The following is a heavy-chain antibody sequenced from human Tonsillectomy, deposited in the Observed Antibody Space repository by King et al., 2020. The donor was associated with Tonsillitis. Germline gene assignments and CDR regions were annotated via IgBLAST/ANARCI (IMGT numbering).Heavy chain of an antibody. V-gene: IGHV5-51*01. Sequence: QLVQSGAEVKKAGESLKISCKGSGYSFTKYWIVWVRQMPGKSLECMGIIYPGDSDTRYSPSFQGQVTISADKSISTAYLQWNSLKASDTAMYYCARHPAPTVIYNWYFDLWGRGTLVTVS. CDR1: GYSFTKYW. J-gene: IGHJ2*01. CDR2: IYPGDSDT. CDR3: ARHPAPTVIYNWYFDL. D-gene: IGHD4-17*01.